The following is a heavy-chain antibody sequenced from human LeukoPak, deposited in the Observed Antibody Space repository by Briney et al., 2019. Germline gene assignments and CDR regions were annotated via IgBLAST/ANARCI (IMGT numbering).Heavy chain of an antibody. V-gene: IGHV4-39*01. CDR3: ARHEVWAGYDFWSGYYGHYFDY. CDR2: IYYSGST. D-gene: IGHD3-3*01. Sequence: PSETLSLTCTVSGGSISSYYWGWIRQPPGKGLEWIGSIYYSGSTYYNPSLKSRVTISVDTSKNQFSLKLSSVTAADTAVYYCARHEVWAGYDFWSGYYGHYFDYWGQGTLVTVSS. J-gene: IGHJ4*02. CDR1: GGSISSYY.